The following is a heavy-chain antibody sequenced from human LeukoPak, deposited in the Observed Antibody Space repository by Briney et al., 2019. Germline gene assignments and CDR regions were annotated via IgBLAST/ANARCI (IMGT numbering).Heavy chain of an antibody. J-gene: IGHJ4*02. V-gene: IGHV3-23*01. CDR1: GFTFSSYA. Sequence: SGGSLRLSCAASGFTFSSYAMSWVRQAPGKGLEWVSAISGSGGSTYYADSVKGRFTISRDNSKNTLYLQMNSLRAEDTAVYYCAKGGYGGKRASHLYYFDYWGQGTLVTVS. CDR3: AKGGYGGKRASHLYYFDY. CDR2: ISGSGGST. D-gene: IGHD4-23*01.